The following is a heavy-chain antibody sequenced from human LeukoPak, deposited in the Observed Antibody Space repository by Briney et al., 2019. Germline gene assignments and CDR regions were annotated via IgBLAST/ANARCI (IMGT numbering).Heavy chain of an antibody. Sequence: SETLSLTCTVSGGSISSGGYYWSWLRQHPGKRLEWIGYIYYSGSTYYNPSLKSRVTISVDTSKNQFSLKLSSVTAADTAVYYCARDEATTDAFDIWGQGTMVTVSS. D-gene: IGHD4-17*01. J-gene: IGHJ3*02. CDR1: GGSISSGGYY. CDR2: IYYSGST. V-gene: IGHV4-31*03. CDR3: ARDEATTDAFDI.